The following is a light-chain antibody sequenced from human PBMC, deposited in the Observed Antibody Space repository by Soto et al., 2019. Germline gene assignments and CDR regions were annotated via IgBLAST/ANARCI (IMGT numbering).Light chain of an antibody. CDR1: QSVSRSY. CDR2: AAS. Sequence: EIALTQSPGTLSLSPGERATLSCRASQSVSRSYLAWYQQKPGQAPRLLIYAASSRATGIPDRFSGSGSGTDFTLTISRLEAEDFAVYYCHQYGSSPFITFGQGTRLEIK. CDR3: HQYGSSPFIT. V-gene: IGKV3-20*01. J-gene: IGKJ5*01.